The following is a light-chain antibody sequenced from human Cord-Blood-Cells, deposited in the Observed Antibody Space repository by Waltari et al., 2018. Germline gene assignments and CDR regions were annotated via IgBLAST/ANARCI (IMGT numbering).Light chain of an antibody. J-gene: IGKJ4*01. CDR3: QQYNNWPPLT. Sequence: EIVLTQSPGTLSLSPGERATLSCRASQSVSRSYLAWYQQKPGQAPRLLIYGASSRGTGIPDRFSGSGAGTEFTLTISSLQSEDFAVYYWQQYNNWPPLTFGGGTKVEIK. CDR1: QSVSRSY. V-gene: IGKV3-20*01. CDR2: GAS.